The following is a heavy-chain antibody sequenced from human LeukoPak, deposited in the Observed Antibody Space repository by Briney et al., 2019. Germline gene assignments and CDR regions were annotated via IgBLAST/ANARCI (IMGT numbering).Heavy chain of an antibody. CDR2: ISSSSSYI. CDR1: GFTFSSYS. D-gene: IGHD2-2*01. Sequence: GGSLRLSCAASGFTFSSYSMNWVRQAPGKGLEWVSSISSSSSYIYYADSVKGRFTISRDNAKNTLYLQMNSLRAEDTAVYYCAKASLSSSPYYFDYWGQGTLVTVSS. J-gene: IGHJ4*02. V-gene: IGHV3-21*01. CDR3: AKASLSSSPYYFDY.